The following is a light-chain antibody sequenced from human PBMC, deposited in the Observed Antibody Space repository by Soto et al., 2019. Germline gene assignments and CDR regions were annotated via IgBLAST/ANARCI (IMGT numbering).Light chain of an antibody. CDR3: SSYTTTSALV. CDR1: SSDVGGYDY. V-gene: IGLV2-14*01. Sequence: QSALTQPASVSGSPGQSITISCTGTSSDVGGYDYVSWYQHHPGKVPKLIIYEVSKRPSGVSHRFSGSKSGNTASLTISGLQTEDEADYYCSSYTTTSALVFGGGTQLT. CDR2: EVS. J-gene: IGLJ2*01.